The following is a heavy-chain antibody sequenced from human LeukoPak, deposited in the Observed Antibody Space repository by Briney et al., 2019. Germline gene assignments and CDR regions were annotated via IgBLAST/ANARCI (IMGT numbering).Heavy chain of an antibody. J-gene: IGHJ4*01. CDR2: IYGDNAA. Sequence: GGSLRLSCAASAINVTTNYMTWIRQAPGKGLEWVSLIYGDNAAYYAESVRGRFIISRDSLKNTLFLQMNSLRAEDTAVYYCVSSTGQQFIPYDYWGHGTMSPSPQ. D-gene: IGHD6-13*01. CDR1: AINVTTNY. CDR3: VSSTGQQFIPYDY. V-gene: IGHV3-66*02.